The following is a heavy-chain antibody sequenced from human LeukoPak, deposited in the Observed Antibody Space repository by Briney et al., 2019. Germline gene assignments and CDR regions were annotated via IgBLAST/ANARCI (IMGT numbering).Heavy chain of an antibody. D-gene: IGHD3-16*01. CDR1: GGSISSGGYY. J-gene: IGHJ5*02. Sequence: SETLSLTCTVSGGSISSGGYYWSWIRQHPGKGLEWIGYIYYSGSTYYNPSLKSRVTISVGTSKNQFSLKLISVTAADTAVYYCARLGGAGPHWFDPWGQGTLVTVSS. CDR2: IYYSGST. CDR3: ARLGGAGPHWFDP. V-gene: IGHV4-31*03.